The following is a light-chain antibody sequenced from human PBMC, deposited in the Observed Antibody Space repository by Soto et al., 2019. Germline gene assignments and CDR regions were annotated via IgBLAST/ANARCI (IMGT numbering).Light chain of an antibody. CDR2: KAS. Sequence: DIQMTQSPSILSASVGDRVTITCRASQSISSWLAWYQQKPGKAPNLLIYKASTLESGVPSRFSGSGSGTEFTLTIASLQPDDFATYYCQQYHTYPLTFGGGTKVEI. V-gene: IGKV1-5*03. J-gene: IGKJ4*01. CDR3: QQYHTYPLT. CDR1: QSISSW.